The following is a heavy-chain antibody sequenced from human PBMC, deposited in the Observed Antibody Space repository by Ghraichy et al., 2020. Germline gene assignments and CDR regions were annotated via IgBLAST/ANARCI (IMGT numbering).Heavy chain of an antibody. CDR2: MNPNSGNT. J-gene: IGHJ4*02. Sequence: ASVKVSCKASGYTFTSYDINWVRQATGQGLEWMGWMNPNSGNTGYAQKFQGRVTMTRNTSISTAYMELSSLRSEDTAVYYCARACGYSYVANFDYWGQGTLVTVSS. CDR3: ARACGYSYVANFDY. D-gene: IGHD5-18*01. CDR1: GYTFTSYD. V-gene: IGHV1-8*01.